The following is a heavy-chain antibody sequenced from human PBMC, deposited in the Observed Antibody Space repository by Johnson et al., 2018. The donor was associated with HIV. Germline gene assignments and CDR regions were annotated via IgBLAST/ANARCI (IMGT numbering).Heavy chain of an antibody. V-gene: IGHV3-30*04. D-gene: IGHD1-26*01. CDR3: ARDRIVGADYDAFDI. CDR1: AFSFSNYP. J-gene: IGHJ3*02. Sequence: QVQLVESGGGVVQPGRSLRLSCAASAFSFSNYPMHWVRQAPGKGLEWVAVISYDGSNKYYADSVKGRFTISRDNSKNTLYLQMNSLRAEDTAVYHCARDRIVGADYDAFDIWGQGTMVTVSS. CDR2: ISYDGSNK.